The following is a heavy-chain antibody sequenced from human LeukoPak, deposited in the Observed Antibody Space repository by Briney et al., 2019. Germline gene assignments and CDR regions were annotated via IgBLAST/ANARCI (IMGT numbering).Heavy chain of an antibody. D-gene: IGHD3-9*01. J-gene: IGHJ5*02. CDR3: ARQKRCDILTGYYGRWFDP. CDR2: IYYSGST. V-gene: IGHV4-59*08. Sequence: PSETLSLTCTVSGGSISSYCWSWIRQPPGKGLEWIGYIYYSGSTNYNPSLKSRVTISVDTSKNQFSLKLSSVTAADTAVYYCARQKRCDILTGYYGRWFDPWGQGTLVTVSS. CDR1: GGSISSYC.